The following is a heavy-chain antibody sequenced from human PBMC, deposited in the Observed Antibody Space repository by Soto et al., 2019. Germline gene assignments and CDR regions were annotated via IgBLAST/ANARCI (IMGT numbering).Heavy chain of an antibody. CDR1: GFTLSGVD. V-gene: IGHV3-30*18. J-gene: IGHJ4*02. CDR3: AKGGWYTSSSRSYC. Sequence: QVQLVESGGGVVRAGTSLRLSCSASGFTLSGVDMHWVRQAPGKGLEWVAVMSYDGRNQYYADSVKGRFTVSTDSSKSTLYLQMNSLRTEDAAVYYCAKGGWYTSSSRSYCWGQGTLVTVSS. CDR2: MSYDGRNQ. D-gene: IGHD6-6*01.